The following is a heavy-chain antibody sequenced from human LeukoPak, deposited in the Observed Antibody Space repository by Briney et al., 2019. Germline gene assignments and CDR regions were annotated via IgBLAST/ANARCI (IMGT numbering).Heavy chain of an antibody. CDR3: ARIRGSTLPISYMDV. J-gene: IGHJ6*03. V-gene: IGHV3-69-1*01. D-gene: IGHD6-13*01. CDR1: GFRFGGYS. CDR2: ISVSGTI. Sequence: GGSLRLSCTASGFRFGGYSIHWVRRAPGKGLEWLSYISVSGTIHADSVMGRVTVSRDNAKNSLYLQMNSLRVEDTAVYYCARIRGSTLPISYMDVWGKGTTVAVSS.